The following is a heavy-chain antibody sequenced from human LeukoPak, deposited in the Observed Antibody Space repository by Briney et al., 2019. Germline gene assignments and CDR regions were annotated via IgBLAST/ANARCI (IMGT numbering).Heavy chain of an antibody. D-gene: IGHD3-22*01. CDR2: IYYSGST. V-gene: IGHV4-59*01. J-gene: IGHJ3*02. Sequence: SETLSLTCTVSGGSISSYYWSWIRQPPGKGLEWIGYIYYSGSTNYNPSLKSRVTISVDTSKNQFSLKLSSVTTADTAVYYCARAANYYDSSGYQIVGAFDIWGQGTMVTVSS. CDR3: ARAANYYDSSGYQIVGAFDI. CDR1: GGSISSYY.